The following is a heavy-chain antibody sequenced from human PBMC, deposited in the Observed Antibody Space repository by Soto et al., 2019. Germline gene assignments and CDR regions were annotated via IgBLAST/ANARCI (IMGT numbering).Heavy chain of an antibody. CDR2: MNPKRGET. CDR1: GYTFTSND. CDR3: ARGRPGGGVKRSWFDP. J-gene: IGHJ5*02. V-gene: IGHV1-8*01. Sequence: ASVKVSCKASGYTFTSNDIYWMRQATGQGLECMGWMNPKRGETRYAPTFQDRVIMTTNTSIYTAYLELTRLTSADTAVYYCARGRPGGGVKRSWFDPWGQGTLVTSPQ. D-gene: IGHD2-8*02.